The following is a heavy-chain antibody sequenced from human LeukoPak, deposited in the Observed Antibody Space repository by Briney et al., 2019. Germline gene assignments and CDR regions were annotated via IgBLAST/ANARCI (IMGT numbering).Heavy chain of an antibody. CDR2: SSSSGSTI. CDR1: GFTFGDYA. J-gene: IGHJ4*02. V-gene: IGHV3-11*01. Sequence: GGSLRLSCTASGFTFGDYAMSWVRQAPGKGLEWVSYSSSSGSTIYYADSVKGRFAISRDNAKNSPYLQMNSLRAEDTAVYYCARRRDFIDYWGQGTLVTVSS. D-gene: IGHD3/OR15-3a*01. CDR3: ARRRDFIDY.